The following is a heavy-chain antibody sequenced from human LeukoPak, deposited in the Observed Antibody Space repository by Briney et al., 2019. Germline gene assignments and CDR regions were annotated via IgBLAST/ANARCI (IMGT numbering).Heavy chain of an antibody. D-gene: IGHD2-15*01. V-gene: IGHV4-39*07. CDR1: GGSISSSSYY. Sequence: SETLSLTCTVPGGSISSSSYYWGWIRQPPGKGLEWIGSIYYSGSTYYNPSLKSRVTISVDTSKNQFSLKLSSVTAADTAVYYCARDQGDCSGGSCYSGWFDPWGQGTLVTVSS. J-gene: IGHJ5*02. CDR2: IYYSGST. CDR3: ARDQGDCSGGSCYSGWFDP.